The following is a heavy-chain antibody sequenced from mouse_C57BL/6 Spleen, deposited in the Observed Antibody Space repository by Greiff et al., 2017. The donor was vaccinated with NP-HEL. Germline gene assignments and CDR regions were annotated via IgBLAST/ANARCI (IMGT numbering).Heavy chain of an antibody. CDR2: IWRGGST. CDR3: AKKGNRYYAMDY. CDR1: GFSLTSYG. J-gene: IGHJ4*01. V-gene: IGHV2-5*01. Sequence: VKLMESGPGLVQPSQSLSITCTVSGFSLTSYGVHWVRQSPGKGLEWLGVIWRGGSTDYNAAFMSRLSITKDNSKSQVFFKMNSLQADDTAIYYCAKKGNRYYAMDYWGQGTSVTVSS.